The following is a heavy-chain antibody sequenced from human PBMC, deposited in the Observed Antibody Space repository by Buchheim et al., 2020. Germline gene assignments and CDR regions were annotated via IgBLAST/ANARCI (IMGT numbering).Heavy chain of an antibody. CDR3: ARGGYQLLSGYYYYYGMDV. CDR2: IYHSGST. CDR1: GGSISSSNW. Sequence: QVQLQESGPGLVKPSGTLSLTCAVSGGSISSSNWWSWVRQPPGKGLEWIGEIYHSGSTNYNPSLKSRVTIPVAKSKNQFSLKLSSVTAADTAVYYCARGGYQLLSGYYYYYGMDVWGQGTT. J-gene: IGHJ6*02. V-gene: IGHV4-4*02. D-gene: IGHD2-2*01.